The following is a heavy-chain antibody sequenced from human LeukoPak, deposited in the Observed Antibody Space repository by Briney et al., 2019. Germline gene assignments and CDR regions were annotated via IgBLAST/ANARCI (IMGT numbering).Heavy chain of an antibody. CDR3: ARGAFRYCSGGSCYSDY. V-gene: IGHV1-8*01. J-gene: IGHJ4*02. D-gene: IGHD2-15*01. Sequence: ASVKVSCKASGYTFTSYDINWVRRATGQGLEWMGWMNPNSGNTGYAQKFQGRVTMTRNTSISTAYMELSSLRSEDTAVYYCARGAFRYCSGGSCYSDYWGQGTLVTVSS. CDR2: MNPNSGNT. CDR1: GYTFTSYD.